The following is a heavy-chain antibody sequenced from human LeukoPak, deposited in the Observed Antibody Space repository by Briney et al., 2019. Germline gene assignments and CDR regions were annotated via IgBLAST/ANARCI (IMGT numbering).Heavy chain of an antibody. CDR1: GYTFTSYA. D-gene: IGHD6-13*01. CDR2: INAGNGNT. V-gene: IGHV1-3*01. Sequence: ASVKVSCKASGYTFTSYAMHWVRQAPGQRLEWMGWINAGNGNTKYSQEFQGRVTITRDTSISTAYMELRSLRSDDTAVYYCARGQYSSSWYSFKVGPDYYYYYMDVWGKGTTVTVSS. J-gene: IGHJ6*03. CDR3: ARGQYSSSWYSFKVGPDYYYYYMDV.